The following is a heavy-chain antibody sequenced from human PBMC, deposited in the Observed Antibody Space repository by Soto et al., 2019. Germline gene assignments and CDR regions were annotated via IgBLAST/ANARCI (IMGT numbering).Heavy chain of an antibody. CDR1: GGTFSSYA. D-gene: IGHD3-22*01. CDR3: AREGASGSHIGY. V-gene: IGHV1-69*01. Sequence: QVQLVQSGAEVKKPGSSVKVSCKASGGTFSSYAISWVRQAPGQGLEWMGGIIPIFGTANYAQKFQGRVTINADEATSTAYMELSSLRSEDTAVYYCAREGASGSHIGYWGQGTLVTVSS. CDR2: IIPIFGTA. J-gene: IGHJ4*02.